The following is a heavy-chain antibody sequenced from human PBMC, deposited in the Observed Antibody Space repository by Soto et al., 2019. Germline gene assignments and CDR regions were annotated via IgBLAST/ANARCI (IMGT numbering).Heavy chain of an antibody. Sequence: GGSLRLSCAASGFTFTNYAMSWVRQAPGKGLEWVSTISGSGRSTDYANPVKGRFTISRDNSKSTLYLQMNSLRAEDTALYYCAKPSLLSRAAYAFDYWGQGTLVTVSS. CDR3: AKPSLLSRAAYAFDY. V-gene: IGHV3-23*01. CDR2: ISGSGRST. D-gene: IGHD6-13*01. J-gene: IGHJ4*02. CDR1: GFTFTNYA.